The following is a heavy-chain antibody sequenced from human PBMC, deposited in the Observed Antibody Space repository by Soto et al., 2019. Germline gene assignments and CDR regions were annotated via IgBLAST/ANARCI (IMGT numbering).Heavy chain of an antibody. J-gene: IGHJ4*02. D-gene: IGHD3-3*01. CDR2: IVPNVGTV. CDR3: ARRDTSGFLRYFDN. Sequence: QMQLVQSGAEVKKPGSSVKVSCKASGGTLSSFINYPINWVRQAPGQGLEWMGGIVPNVGTVTYAQQFQGRVTITADNSTGTAYMELSSLRSEDTALYYCARRDTSGFLRYFDNWGQGTLVTVSS. V-gene: IGHV1-69*06. CDR1: GGTLSSFINYP.